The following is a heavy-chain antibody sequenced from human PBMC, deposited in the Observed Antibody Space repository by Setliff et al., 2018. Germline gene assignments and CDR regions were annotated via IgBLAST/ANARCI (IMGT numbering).Heavy chain of an antibody. CDR2: IIPIFGTA. J-gene: IGHJ3*02. CDR3: ARDPSTSRGYSYGYSAFDI. D-gene: IGHD5-18*01. Sequence: SVKVSCKASGGTFSSYAISWVRQAPGQGLEWMGRIIPIFGTANYAQKFQGRVTITADESTSTAYMELSSLRSEDTAVYYCARDPSTSRGYSYGYSAFDIWGQGTMVTVSS. V-gene: IGHV1-69*13. CDR1: GGTFSSYA.